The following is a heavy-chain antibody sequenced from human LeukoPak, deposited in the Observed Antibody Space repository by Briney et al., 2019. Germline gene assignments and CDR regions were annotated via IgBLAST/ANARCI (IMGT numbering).Heavy chain of an antibody. J-gene: IGHJ5*02. CDR1: GFTFSSYS. V-gene: IGHV4-34*01. D-gene: IGHD2-2*01. CDR3: ARGPKYCSSTSCRRSGFDP. Sequence: KTGGSLRLSCAASGFTFSSYSMSWIRQPPGKGLEWIGEINHSGSTNYNPSLKSRVTISVDTSKNQFSLKLSSVTAADTAVYYCARGPKYCSSTSCRRSGFDPWGQGTLVTVSS. CDR2: INHSGST.